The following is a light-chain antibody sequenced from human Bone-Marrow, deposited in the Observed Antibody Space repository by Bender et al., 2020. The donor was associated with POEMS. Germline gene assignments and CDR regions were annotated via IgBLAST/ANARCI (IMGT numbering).Light chain of an antibody. V-gene: IGLV2-23*02. CDR3: CSYVGSSTFYV. CDR1: SSDVGTYDV. CDR2: EVF. J-gene: IGLJ1*01. Sequence: QSALTQPASVSGSPGQSITISCTGTSSDVGTYDVVSWYQQPPGKAPKLVIYEVFKRPSGVSNRFSGSKSGNMASLTISGLQAEDEADYYCCSYVGSSTFYVFGSGTKVTVL.